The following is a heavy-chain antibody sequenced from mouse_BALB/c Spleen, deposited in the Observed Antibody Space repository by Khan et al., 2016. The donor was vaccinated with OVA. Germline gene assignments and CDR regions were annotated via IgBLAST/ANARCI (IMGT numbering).Heavy chain of an antibody. D-gene: IGHD1-1*01. CDR1: GFTFSTYG. CDR3: ARLAYYYGSEGFAY. CDR2: ISSGGSYT. V-gene: IGHV5-6*01. Sequence: EVMLVESGGDLVKPGGSLKLSCAASGFTFSTYGMSWVRQTPDKRLEWVATISSGGSYTYYPASVKGRFTISRDNAKNTLYLQMSSLKSEDTAMYYCARLAYYYGSEGFAYWGQGTLVTVSA. J-gene: IGHJ3*01.